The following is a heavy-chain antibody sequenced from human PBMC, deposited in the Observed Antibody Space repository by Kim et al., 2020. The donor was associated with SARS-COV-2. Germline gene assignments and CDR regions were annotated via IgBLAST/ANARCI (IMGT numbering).Heavy chain of an antibody. V-gene: IGHV5-51*01. D-gene: IGHD6-13*01. Sequence: GESLKISCKGSGYSFTSYWIGWVRQMPGKGLEWMGIIYPGDSDIRYSPSFQGQVTISADKSISTAYLQWSSLKASDTAMYYCARSFGPPPVAASNTIDWFDPWGQGTLVTVSS. CDR3: ARSFGPPPVAASNTIDWFDP. J-gene: IGHJ5*02. CDR1: GYSFTSYW. CDR2: IYPGDSDI.